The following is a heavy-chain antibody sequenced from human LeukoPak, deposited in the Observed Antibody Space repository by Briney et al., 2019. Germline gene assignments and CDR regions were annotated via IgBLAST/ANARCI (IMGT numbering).Heavy chain of an antibody. CDR1: GGSFSGYY. V-gene: IGHV4-34*01. J-gene: IGHJ5*02. CDR3: ARKAFYYGSGSYYNT. D-gene: IGHD3-10*01. Sequence: SETLSLTCAVYGGSFSGYYWSWIRQPPGQGLEWIGEINHSGSTNYNPSLKSRVTISVDTSKNQFSLKLSSVTAADTAVYYCARKAFYYGSGSYYNTWGQGTLVTVSS. CDR2: INHSGST.